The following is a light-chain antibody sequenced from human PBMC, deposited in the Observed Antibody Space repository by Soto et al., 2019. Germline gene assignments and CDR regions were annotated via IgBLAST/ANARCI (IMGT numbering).Light chain of an antibody. J-gene: IGLJ2*01. CDR1: SSDIGRYDY. Sequence: QSVLTQPRSVSGSPGQSVTISCTGTSSDIGRYDYVSWHQHHPGKAPKLIIYDVSERPSGVPDRFSGSKSGHTASLTISGLQAEDEADYYCCSYAGSDVVFGGGTKLTVL. CDR3: CSYAGSDVV. V-gene: IGLV2-11*01. CDR2: DVS.